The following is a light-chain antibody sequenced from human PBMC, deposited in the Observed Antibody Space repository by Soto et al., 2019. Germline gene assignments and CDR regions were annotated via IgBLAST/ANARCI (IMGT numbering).Light chain of an antibody. V-gene: IGKV1-12*01. CDR3: QQANSFPPLT. CDR1: QGISSW. CDR2: AAS. Sequence: DIQMTQSPSSVSASVGDRVTITCRASQGISSWLAWYQQKPGKAPKLLIYAASSLQSGVPSRFSVNGHATDFIHIIGSLQSEVFAPYYCQQANSFPPLTFGGGTTVEIK. J-gene: IGKJ4*01.